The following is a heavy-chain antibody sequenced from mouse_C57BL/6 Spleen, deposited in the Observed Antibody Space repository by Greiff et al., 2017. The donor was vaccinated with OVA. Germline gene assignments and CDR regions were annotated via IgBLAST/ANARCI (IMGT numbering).Heavy chain of an antibody. CDR3: ARPPLLRDWYFDV. J-gene: IGHJ1*03. D-gene: IGHD1-1*01. Sequence: EVKLQESGPELVKPGASVKMSCKASGYTFTDYNMHWVKQSHGKSLEWIGYINPNNGGTSYNQKFKGKATLTVNKSSSTAYMELRSLTSEDSAVYYCARPPLLRDWYFDVWGKGTTVTVSS. CDR2: INPNNGGT. V-gene: IGHV1-22*01. CDR1: GYTFTDYN.